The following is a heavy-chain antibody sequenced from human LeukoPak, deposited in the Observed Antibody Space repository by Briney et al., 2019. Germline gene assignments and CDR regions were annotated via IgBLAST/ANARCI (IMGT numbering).Heavy chain of an antibody. V-gene: IGHV4-61*02. CDR3: ARAPLGGGPIDAFDI. Sequence: PSETLSLTCTVSGGSISSGSYYSSWIRQPAGKGLEWIGRIYTSGSTNYNPSLKSPVTISVDTSKNQVSLKLSSVTAADTAVYYCARAPLGGGPIDAFDIWGQGTMVTVSS. CDR1: GGSISSGSYY. J-gene: IGHJ3*02. CDR2: IYTSGST. D-gene: IGHD1-26*01.